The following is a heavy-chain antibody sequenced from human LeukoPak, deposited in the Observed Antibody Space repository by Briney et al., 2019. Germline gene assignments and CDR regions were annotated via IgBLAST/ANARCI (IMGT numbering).Heavy chain of an antibody. CDR1: GYTFTSYG. CDR2: IIPIFGTA. J-gene: IGHJ4*02. CDR3: ARDGEDSGSYCIPFDY. D-gene: IGHD1-26*01. V-gene: IGHV1-69*06. Sequence: SVKVSCKASGYTFTSYGISWVRQAPGQGLEWMGGIIPIFGTANYAQKFQGRVTITADKSTSTAYMELSSLRSEDTAVYYCARDGEDSGSYCIPFDYWGQGTLVTVSS.